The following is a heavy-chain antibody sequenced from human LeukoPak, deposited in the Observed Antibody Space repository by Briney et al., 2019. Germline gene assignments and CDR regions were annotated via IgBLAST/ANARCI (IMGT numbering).Heavy chain of an antibody. V-gene: IGHV3-23*01. D-gene: IGHD6-19*01. Sequence: GGSLRLSCAASGFTFSSYAMSWVRQAPGKGLEWVSAISGSGGSTYYADSVKGRFTISRGNSKNTLYLQMNSLRAEDTAVYYCAQQWLVYYFDYWGQGTLVTVSS. J-gene: IGHJ4*02. CDR3: AQQWLVYYFDY. CDR1: GFTFSSYA. CDR2: ISGSGGST.